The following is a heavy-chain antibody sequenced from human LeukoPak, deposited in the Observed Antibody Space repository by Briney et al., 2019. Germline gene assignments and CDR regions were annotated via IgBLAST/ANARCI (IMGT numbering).Heavy chain of an antibody. Sequence: PGGSLRLSCAASGFTFSSYAMSWVRQAPGKGLEWVSVISGGGGITYYVDSVKGRFTISRDNAKKTLYLLMNSLRAEDTAVFYCAKTMTAGYSSGPSDYWGQGTLVTVSS. CDR3: AKTMTAGYSSGPSDY. J-gene: IGHJ4*02. V-gene: IGHV3-23*01. CDR2: ISGGGGIT. D-gene: IGHD6-19*01. CDR1: GFTFSSYA.